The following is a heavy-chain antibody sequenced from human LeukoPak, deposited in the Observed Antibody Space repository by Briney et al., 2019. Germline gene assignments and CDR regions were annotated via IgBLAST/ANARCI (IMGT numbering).Heavy chain of an antibody. CDR2: VYHTGST. V-gene: IGHV4-61*01. Sequence: SETLSLTCSVSGDPVTRGSYYWSWIRLPPGKELEWIGYVYHTGSTNYNPSLKSRVTISVDTSKNEFSLKMTSVTAADTAVYYCARGFASGWYSRYDPWGQGTLVTVSS. D-gene: IGHD6-19*01. J-gene: IGHJ5*02. CDR1: GDPVTRGSYY. CDR3: ARGFASGWYSRYDP.